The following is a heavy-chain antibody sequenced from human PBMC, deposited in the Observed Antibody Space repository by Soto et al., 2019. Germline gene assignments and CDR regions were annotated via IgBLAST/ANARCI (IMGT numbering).Heavy chain of an antibody. CDR3: ARGINYYDILTGYYKSPGRAFDI. CDR2: ISAYNGNT. D-gene: IGHD3-9*01. V-gene: IGHV1-18*04. J-gene: IGHJ3*02. Sequence: ASVKVSCKASGYTFTSYGISWVRQAPGQGLEWMGWISAYNGNTNYAQRLQGRVTMTTDTSTSTAYMELRSLRSDDTAVYYCARGINYYDILTGYYKSPGRAFDIWGQGTMVTVSS. CDR1: GYTFTSYG.